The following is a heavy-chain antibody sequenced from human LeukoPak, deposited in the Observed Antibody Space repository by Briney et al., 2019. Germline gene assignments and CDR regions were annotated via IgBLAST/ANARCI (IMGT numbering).Heavy chain of an antibody. CDR1: GFTLSSYS. J-gene: IGHJ6*03. D-gene: IGHD2-2*01. CDR2: ISSSSSHI. V-gene: IGHV3-21*01. CDR3: ATDCSSSSCYSWDSSYYYMDV. Sequence: GGSLRLSCAASGFTLSSYSMNWVRQAPGKGLEWVSSISSSSSHIYYADSVRGRFTISRDNAKNSLYLQMSTLRAEDTAVYYCATDCSSSSCYSWDSSYYYMDVWGKGTTVTVSS.